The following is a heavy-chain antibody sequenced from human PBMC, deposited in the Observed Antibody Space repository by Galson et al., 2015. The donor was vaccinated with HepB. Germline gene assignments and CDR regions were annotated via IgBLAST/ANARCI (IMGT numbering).Heavy chain of an antibody. CDR3: ARSDTATAYNWFDP. V-gene: IGHV4-30-4*01. Sequence: TLSLTCTVSGGSISSGDYYWSWIRQPPGKGLEWIGYIYYSGSTYYNPSLKSRVTISVDTSKNQFSLKLSSVTAADTAVYYCARSDTATAYNWFDPWGQGTLVTVSS. CDR1: GGSISSGDYY. J-gene: IGHJ5*02. CDR2: IYYSGST.